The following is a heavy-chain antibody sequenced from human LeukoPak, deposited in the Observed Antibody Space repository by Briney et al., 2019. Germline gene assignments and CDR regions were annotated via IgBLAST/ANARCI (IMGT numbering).Heavy chain of an antibody. D-gene: IGHD5-18*01. J-gene: IGHJ4*02. Sequence: GGSLRLSCAASGFTSSSYAMSWVRQAPGKGLEWVSGISWNSGSIGYADSVKGRFTISRDNAKNSLYLQINSLRAEDTALYYRAKDRYSYGYDFDYWGQGTLVTVSS. CDR2: ISWNSGSI. V-gene: IGHV3-9*02. CDR3: AKDRYSYGYDFDY. CDR1: GFTSSSYA.